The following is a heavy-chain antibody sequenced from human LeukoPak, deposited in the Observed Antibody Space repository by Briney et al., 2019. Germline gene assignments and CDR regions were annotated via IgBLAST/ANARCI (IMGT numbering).Heavy chain of an antibody. CDR3: ARYYIEGRCFDY. CDR1: GYTFTSYA. V-gene: IGHV1-2*02. CDR2: INPNSGGT. J-gene: IGHJ4*02. Sequence: ASVKVSCKASGYTFTSYAMNWVRQAPGQGLEWMGWINPNSGGTNYAQKFQGRVTMTRDTSIRTAYMELSRLRSDDTAMYYCARYYIEGRCFDYWGQGTLVTVSS. D-gene: IGHD3-10*01.